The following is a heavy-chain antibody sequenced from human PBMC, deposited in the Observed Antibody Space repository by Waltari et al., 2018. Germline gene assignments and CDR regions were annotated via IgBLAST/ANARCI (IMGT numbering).Heavy chain of an antibody. J-gene: IGHJ5*02. CDR3: ARDYCDRTSCSVA. Sequence: EVQLVESGGDLIQPGGSLRLSCAASGFTVSRNYMSWVRQAPGKGLEWVAILYSGGSTYYGDSVKGRFTTSRDSSKTTLYLQLNSLRAEDTAVYYCARDYCDRTSCSVAWGQGTLVTVSS. CDR1: GFTVSRNY. CDR2: LYSGGST. D-gene: IGHD2-2*01. V-gene: IGHV3-53*01.